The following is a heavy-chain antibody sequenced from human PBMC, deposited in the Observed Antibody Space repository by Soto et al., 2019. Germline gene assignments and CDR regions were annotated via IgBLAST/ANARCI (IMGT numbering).Heavy chain of an antibody. V-gene: IGHV4-39*01. CDR1: GGSISSSSYY. CDR2: IYYSGST. CDR3: ARLRRRFGELLVWFDP. D-gene: IGHD3-10*01. J-gene: IGHJ5*02. Sequence: SETLSLTCTVSGGSISSSSYYWGWIRQPPGKGLEWIGSIYYSGSTYYNPSLKSRVTISVDTSKNQFSLKLSSVTAADTAVYYCARLRRRFGELLVWFDPWGQGTLVTVSS.